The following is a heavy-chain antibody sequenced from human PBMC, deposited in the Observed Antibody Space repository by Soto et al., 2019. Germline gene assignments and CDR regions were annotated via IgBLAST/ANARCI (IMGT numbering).Heavy chain of an antibody. D-gene: IGHD6-19*01. J-gene: IGHJ4*02. Sequence: QVQLVQSGAEVKQPGASASVSCKASGYNFTTYVVHWLRQAPGQGPEWMGWINCGSGNTVYSQKFQGIVTFTRDTSARTAYMDLNSLTSGDTAVYYCARGYTSGWTFDFWGRGTLVTVSS. CDR3: ARGYTSGWTFDF. CDR1: GYNFTTYV. V-gene: IGHV1-3*01. CDR2: INCGSGNT.